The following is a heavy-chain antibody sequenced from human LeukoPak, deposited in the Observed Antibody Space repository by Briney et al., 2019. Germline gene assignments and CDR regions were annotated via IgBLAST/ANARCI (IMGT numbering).Heavy chain of an antibody. CDR2: ISGSGGST. J-gene: IGHJ4*02. Sequence: PGGSLRLSCAASGFTFSSYAMSWVRQAPGKGLEWVSAISGSGGSTYYADSVKGRFTISRDNSKSTLYLQMNSLRAEDTAVYYCAKAYDFWSGYYPSFDYWGQGTLVTVSS. D-gene: IGHD3-3*01. CDR3: AKAYDFWSGYYPSFDY. CDR1: GFTFSSYA. V-gene: IGHV3-23*01.